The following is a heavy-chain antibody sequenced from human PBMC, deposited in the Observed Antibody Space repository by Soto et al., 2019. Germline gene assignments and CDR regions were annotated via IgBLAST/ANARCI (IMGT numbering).Heavy chain of an antibody. CDR2: IIPIYGTA. CDR3: AKDRRADWESYYYYAMDV. D-gene: IGHD1-26*01. Sequence: QVQLVQSGAEVKKPGSSVKVSCKASGGTFSSFTISWVRQAPGQGLEWMGGIIPIYGTANYAQKFQGRVTIPADASTRTAYMELSSLRSEDTAVYYCAKDRRADWESYYYYAMDVWGQGTMVTVSS. CDR1: GGTFSSFT. V-gene: IGHV1-69*01. J-gene: IGHJ6*02.